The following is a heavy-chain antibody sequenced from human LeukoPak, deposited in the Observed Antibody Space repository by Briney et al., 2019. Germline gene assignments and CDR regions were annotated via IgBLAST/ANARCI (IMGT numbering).Heavy chain of an antibody. J-gene: IGHJ4*02. Sequence: AGRSLRLSCAASGFTFSSYDMHWVRQAPGKGLEWVALIWYDGSNKNYADSVKGRFTISRDNSKNTLYLQMNSLRAEDTAVYYCAKDLNPPMALSIRHFDYWGQGTLVTVSS. V-gene: IGHV3-33*06. CDR2: IWYDGSNK. CDR3: AKDLNPPMALSIRHFDY. D-gene: IGHD4/OR15-4a*01. CDR1: GFTFSSYD.